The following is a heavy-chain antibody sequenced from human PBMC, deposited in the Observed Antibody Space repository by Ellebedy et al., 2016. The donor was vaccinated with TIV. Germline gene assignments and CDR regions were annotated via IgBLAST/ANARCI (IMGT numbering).Heavy chain of an antibody. CDR2: ISGSTSTI. V-gene: IGHV3-48*02. CDR3: VRVNDGSCGN. D-gene: IGHD3-22*01. J-gene: IGHJ4*02. Sequence: PGGSLRLSCAASGFTFSDYSMSWVRQAPGKGLEWVSYISGSTSTIYYADSVRGRFTISRDNAKNSLYLQMSSLGDADTAVYYCVRVNDGSCGNWGQGTLVTVSS. CDR1: GFTFSDYS.